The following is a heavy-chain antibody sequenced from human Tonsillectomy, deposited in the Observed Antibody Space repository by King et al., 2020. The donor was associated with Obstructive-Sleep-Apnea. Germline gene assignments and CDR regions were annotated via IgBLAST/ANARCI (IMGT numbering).Heavy chain of an antibody. Sequence: QLQESGPGLVKPSQTLSLTCTVSGGSIISGGYHWSWIRQHPGKGLAWIGYIYDSGSTYYNPSLKSRIAISVDTSKNQFSLKLRSVTAADTAVYYCARLPGGNYGMDVWGQGTTVTVSS. CDR2: IYDSGST. D-gene: IGHD3-16*01. J-gene: IGHJ6*02. CDR3: ARLPGGNYGMDV. CDR1: GGSIISGGYH. V-gene: IGHV4-31*03.